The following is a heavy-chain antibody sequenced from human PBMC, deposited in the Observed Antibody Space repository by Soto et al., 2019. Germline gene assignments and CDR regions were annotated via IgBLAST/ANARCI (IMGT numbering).Heavy chain of an antibody. CDR3: ARDRGIAVAGDYFDY. V-gene: IGHV4-34*01. Sequence: SETLSLTCAVYGGSFSGYYWSWIRQPPGKGLEWIGEINHSGSTNYNPSLKSRVTISVDTSKNQFSLKLSSVTAADTAVYYCARDRGIAVAGDYFDYWGQGTLVTVSS. CDR2: INHSGST. D-gene: IGHD6-19*01. J-gene: IGHJ4*02. CDR1: GGSFSGYY.